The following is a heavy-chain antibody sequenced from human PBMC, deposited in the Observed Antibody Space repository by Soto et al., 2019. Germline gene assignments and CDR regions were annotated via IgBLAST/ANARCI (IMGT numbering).Heavy chain of an antibody. CDR2: IYSGGTT. Sequence: EVQLVESGGGLIQPGGSLRLSCAASGFTVSSNYMSWVRQAPGKGLEWVSVIYSGGTTYYADSVKGRFTISRDISKNTLYLQMNSLRAVDTAVYYCARELSYPEDYWGQGTLVTVSS. V-gene: IGHV3-53*01. CDR1: GFTVSSNY. J-gene: IGHJ4*02. CDR3: ARELSYPEDY.